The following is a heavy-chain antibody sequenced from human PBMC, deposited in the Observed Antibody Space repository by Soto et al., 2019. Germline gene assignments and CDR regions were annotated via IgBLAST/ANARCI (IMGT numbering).Heavy chain of an antibody. J-gene: IGHJ4*02. D-gene: IGHD5-12*01. Sequence: SETLSLTCTVSGGSISSYYWSWIRQPPGKGLEWIGYIYYSGSTNYNPSLKSRVTISVDTSKNQFSLKLSSVTAADTAVYYCARDRSGYDYFDYWGQGTLVTVSS. CDR2: IYYSGST. CDR1: GGSISSYY. CDR3: ARDRSGYDYFDY. V-gene: IGHV4-59*01.